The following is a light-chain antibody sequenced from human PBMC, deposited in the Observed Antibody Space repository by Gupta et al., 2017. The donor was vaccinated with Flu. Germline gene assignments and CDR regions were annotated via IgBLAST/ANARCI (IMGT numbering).Light chain of an antibody. CDR2: DVN. CDR3: SSPKSSGALALA. V-gene: IGLV2-14*03. CDR1: SSDVDSFKF. Sequence: TIAWTGTSSDVDSFKFVSWYQQHPGKAPKLIIYDVNKRPSGVSNRFSGSKSGNTASLTISGLQAEDEADYYCSSPKSSGALALAFGGGTKLTVL. J-gene: IGLJ2*01.